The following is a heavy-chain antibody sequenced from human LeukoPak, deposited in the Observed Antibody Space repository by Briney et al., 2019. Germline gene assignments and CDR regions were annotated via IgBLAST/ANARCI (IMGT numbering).Heavy chain of an antibody. D-gene: IGHD2-2*02. CDR3: ARVGAERYCSSTSCYISEYYLDY. V-gene: IGHV4-39*07. Sequence: PSETLSLTCTVSGGSISSSSYYWGWIRQPPGKGLEWIGSIYYSGSTYYNPSLKSRVTISVDTSKNQFSLKLSSVTAADTAVYYCARVGAERYCSSTSCYISEYYLDYWGQGTLVTVSS. CDR1: GGSISSSSYY. CDR2: IYYSGST. J-gene: IGHJ4*02.